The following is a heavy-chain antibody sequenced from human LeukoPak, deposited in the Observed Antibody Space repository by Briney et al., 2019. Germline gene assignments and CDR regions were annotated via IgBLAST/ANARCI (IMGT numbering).Heavy chain of an antibody. CDR2: INQGARET. J-gene: IGHJ4*02. D-gene: IGHD5-24*01. Sequence: GGSLRLSCEASGFTFGTFWMSWVRQAPGKGLEWVANINQGARETNYVDSVKGRFTIARDDAKNTLYLQMNSLRAEDTAVYYCARDLTSRDGYNSFDYWGQGTLVTVSS. CDR3: ARDLTSRDGYNSFDY. V-gene: IGHV3-7*01. CDR1: GFTFGTFW.